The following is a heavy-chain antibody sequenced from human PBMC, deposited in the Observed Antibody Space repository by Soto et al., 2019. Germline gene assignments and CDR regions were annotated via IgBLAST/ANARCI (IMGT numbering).Heavy chain of an antibody. CDR2: IYYSGST. CDR3: ARAVLPATAPFDY. D-gene: IGHD2-2*01. J-gene: IGHJ4*02. V-gene: IGHV4-61*08. CDR1: DGSISSGGYY. Sequence: LEILSLTCTVSDGSISSGGYYWSWIRQPPGKGLEWIGYIYYSGSTNYNPSLQSRVTISVDTSKNQFSLKLSSVTAADTVVYYRARAVLPATAPFDYWGQGTLVTVSS.